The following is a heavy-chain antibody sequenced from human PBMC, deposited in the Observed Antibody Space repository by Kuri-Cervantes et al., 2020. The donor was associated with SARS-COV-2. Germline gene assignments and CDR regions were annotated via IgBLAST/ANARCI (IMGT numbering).Heavy chain of an antibody. V-gene: IGHV3-7*03. CDR1: GFTFSSYW. CDR2: IKQDGSEK. CDR3: ARDFYFDY. Sequence: GGSLRLSCVASGFTFSSYWMSWVRQAPGKGLEWVANIKQDGSEKYYVDSVKGRFTISRDNAKNPLYLQMNSLRAEDTAVYYCARDFYFDYWGQGTLVTVSS. J-gene: IGHJ4*02.